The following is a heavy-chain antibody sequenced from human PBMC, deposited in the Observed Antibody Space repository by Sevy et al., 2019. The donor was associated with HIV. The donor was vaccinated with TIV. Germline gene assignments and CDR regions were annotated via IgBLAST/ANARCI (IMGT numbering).Heavy chain of an antibody. V-gene: IGHV3-30-3*01. CDR2: ISFDGSNK. Sequence: GGFLRLSCAASGFTFSGYTLHWVRQAPGKGLEWVAVISFDGSNKYYVDSVKGRFTLSRDNSKNMLYLQMNSLRPEDTAVYYCARGGRDIVVVPAAFDIWGQGTMVTVSS. J-gene: IGHJ3*02. CDR3: ARGGRDIVVVPAAFDI. CDR1: GFTFSGYT. D-gene: IGHD2-2*01.